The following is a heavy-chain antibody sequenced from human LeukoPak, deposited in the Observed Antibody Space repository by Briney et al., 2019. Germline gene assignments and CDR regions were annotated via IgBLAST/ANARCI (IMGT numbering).Heavy chain of an antibody. Sequence: GGSLRLSCAASGFTFSSYAMHWVRQAPGKGLEGVAVISYDGSNKYYADSVKGRFTISRDNSKNTLYLQMNSLRAEDTAVYYCARGIYYDILTCYQNYYNWFDPWGQGTLVTVSS. CDR1: GFTFSSYA. CDR3: ARGIYYDILTCYQNYYNWFDP. CDR2: ISYDGSNK. V-gene: IGHV3-30*04. D-gene: IGHD3-9*01. J-gene: IGHJ5*02.